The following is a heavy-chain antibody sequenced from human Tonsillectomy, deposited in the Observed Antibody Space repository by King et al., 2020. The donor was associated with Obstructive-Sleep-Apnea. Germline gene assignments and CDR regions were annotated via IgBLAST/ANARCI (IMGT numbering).Heavy chain of an antibody. CDR3: AREKTDTRWYFDL. CDR1: GFTFSSYD. Sequence: VQLVESGGGLVQPGGSLRLSCAASGFTFSSYDMHWVRQATGKGLEWVSAIGTAGDTYYPGSVKGRFTISRENAKNSLYLQMNSLRAGDTAVYYCAREKTDTRWYFDLWGRGTLVTVSS. V-gene: IGHV3-13*01. J-gene: IGHJ2*01. CDR2: IGTAGDT. D-gene: IGHD5-18*01.